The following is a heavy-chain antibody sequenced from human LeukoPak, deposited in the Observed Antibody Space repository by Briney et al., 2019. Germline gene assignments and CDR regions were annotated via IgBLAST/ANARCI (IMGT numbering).Heavy chain of an antibody. J-gene: IGHJ4*02. D-gene: IGHD3-10*01. CDR2: INPNSGGT. CDR1: GYTFTGYY. CDR3: ARVPARLLWFGELPDY. Sequence: ASVKVSCKASGYTFTGYYMHWVRQAPGQGLEWMGWINPNSGGTYYAQKFQGRVTMTSDTSISTAYMELSRLRSDDTAVYYCARVPARLLWFGELPDYWGQGTLVTVSS. V-gene: IGHV1-2*02.